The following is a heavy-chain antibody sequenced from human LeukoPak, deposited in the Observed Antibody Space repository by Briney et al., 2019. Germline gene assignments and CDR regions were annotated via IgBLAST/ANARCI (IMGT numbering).Heavy chain of an antibody. CDR1: GYTFTSYG. Sequence: ASVKVSCKASGYTFTSYGISWVRQAPGQGLEWMGWINTYNGNTNYAQKLQGRVTMTTDTSTSTAYMDLRSLRSDDTPVYYCARDPSLIVGATISFFDYWGQGTLVTVSS. CDR2: INTYNGNT. V-gene: IGHV1-18*01. D-gene: IGHD1-26*01. J-gene: IGHJ4*02. CDR3: ARDPSLIVGATISFFDY.